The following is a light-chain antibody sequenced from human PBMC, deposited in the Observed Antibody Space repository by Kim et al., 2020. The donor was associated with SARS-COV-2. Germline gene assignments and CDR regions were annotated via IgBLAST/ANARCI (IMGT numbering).Light chain of an antibody. CDR1: QNIRDN. Sequence: SVSPGERATLSCRASQNIRDNLAWYQQKPGQAPRLLIYDASTRATDIPARFSGSGSGTEFTLTISSLQSEDCAPYYCQQYNDWRTFGQGTKVDIK. V-gene: IGKV3-15*01. J-gene: IGKJ1*01. CDR2: DAS. CDR3: QQYNDWRT.